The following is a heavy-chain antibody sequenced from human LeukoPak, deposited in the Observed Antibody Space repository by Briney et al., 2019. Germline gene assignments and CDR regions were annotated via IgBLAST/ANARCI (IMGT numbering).Heavy chain of an antibody. Sequence: GGSLRLSCAASGFTFSSYAMSWVRQAPGKGLEWVSAISGSGGSTYYADSVKGRFTISRDNSKNTLYLQMNSLRAGDTAVYYCAKSPYDILTGYDYWGQGTLVTVSS. CDR2: ISGSGGST. V-gene: IGHV3-23*01. CDR1: GFTFSSYA. CDR3: AKSPYDILTGYDY. D-gene: IGHD3-9*01. J-gene: IGHJ4*02.